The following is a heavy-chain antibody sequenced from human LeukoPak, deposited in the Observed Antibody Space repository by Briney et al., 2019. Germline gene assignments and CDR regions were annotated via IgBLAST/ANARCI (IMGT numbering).Heavy chain of an antibody. CDR1: GFMFSGYA. CDR3: AKESPIFDY. V-gene: IGHV3-23*01. J-gene: IGHJ4*02. CDR2: ISGSGGST. Sequence: GGSLRLSCAASGFMFSGYAMSWVRQAPGKGLEGVSVISGSGGSTHYADSVQGRFTISRDNSKNTLFLQLNSLRIEDTAVYYCAKESPIFDYWGQGTLVAVSS.